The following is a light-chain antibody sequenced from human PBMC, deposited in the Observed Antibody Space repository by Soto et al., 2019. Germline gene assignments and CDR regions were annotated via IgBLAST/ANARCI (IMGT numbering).Light chain of an antibody. CDR3: CSYGGGYTPLL. CDR2: DVT. V-gene: IGLV2-11*01. Sequence: QSALIQPRSVSGSPGQSVTISCTGTSSDVGGYNYVSWYQQHPGQAPKLMIYDVTKRPSGVPDRFSGSKSGNTASLSISGLQAEDEADYYCCSYGGGYTPLLFGGGTKVTVL. J-gene: IGLJ2*01. CDR1: SSDVGGYNY.